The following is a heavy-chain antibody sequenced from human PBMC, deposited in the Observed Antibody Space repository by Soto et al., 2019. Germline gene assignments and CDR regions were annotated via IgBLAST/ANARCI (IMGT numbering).Heavy chain of an antibody. CDR2: INNDGSGT. CDR3: ARDVQLQSFDY. Sequence: EVQLVESGGGLVQPGGSLSLSCAGSGFTFSNYWMHWVRQAPGKGLVWVSRINNDGSGTSYADSVKGRFTASRDNAKNTLYLQMNSLTAEDTAVYFCARDVQLQSFDYWGQGTLVTVSS. CDR1: GFTFSNYW. D-gene: IGHD2-2*01. J-gene: IGHJ4*02. V-gene: IGHV3-74*01.